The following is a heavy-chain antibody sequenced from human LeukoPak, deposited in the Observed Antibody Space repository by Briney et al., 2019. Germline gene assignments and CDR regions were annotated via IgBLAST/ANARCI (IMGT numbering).Heavy chain of an antibody. CDR3: ARDSGSSWYEAGNWFDP. V-gene: IGHV4-39*07. CDR1: GGSISSSSYY. Sequence: PSETLSLTCTVSGGSISSSSYYWGWIRQPPGKGLEWIGSIYYSGSTYYNPSLKSRVTISVDTSKNQFSLKLSSVTAADTAVCYCARDSGSSWYEAGNWFDPWGQGTLVTVSS. J-gene: IGHJ5*02. D-gene: IGHD6-13*01. CDR2: IYYSGST.